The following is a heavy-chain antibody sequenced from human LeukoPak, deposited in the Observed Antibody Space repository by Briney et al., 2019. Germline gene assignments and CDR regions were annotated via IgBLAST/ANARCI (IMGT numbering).Heavy chain of an antibody. CDR2: IKQDGSEK. Sequence: GGSLRLSCAASGFTFSSNWMSWVRQAPGKGLEWVANIKQDGSEKFYVDSVKGRFTISRDNAKNSLYVQMNSLRVEDTAVYYCARGRGLDGWGQGTTVTVSS. CDR3: ARGRGLDG. V-gene: IGHV3-7*01. J-gene: IGHJ6*02. CDR1: GFTFSSNW.